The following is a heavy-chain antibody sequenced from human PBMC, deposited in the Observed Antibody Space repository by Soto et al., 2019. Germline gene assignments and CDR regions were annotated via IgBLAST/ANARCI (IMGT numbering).Heavy chain of an antibody. CDR1: GYKFTTYF. D-gene: IGHD2-15*01. CDR3: VGGYCTTSPCSGGFQF. CDR2: IHPSGDT. V-gene: IGHV1-46*01. Sequence: GASVKVSCKASGYKFTTYFIHWVRQAPGQGLEWMGMIHPSGDTGYAQEFRGRVTMTIDTSTTTAYMELRNLTSEDTAVYFSVGGYCTTSPCSGGFQFWGQGTLVTVSS. J-gene: IGHJ1*01.